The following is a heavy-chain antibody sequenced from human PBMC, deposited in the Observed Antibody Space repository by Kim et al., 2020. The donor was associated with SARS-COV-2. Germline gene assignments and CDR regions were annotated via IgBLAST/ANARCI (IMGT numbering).Heavy chain of an antibody. J-gene: IGHJ4*02. CDR3: ARGYSSGWYVPTDY. Sequence: GGSLRLSCAASGFTFSSYWMSWVRQAPGKGLECVANIKQDGSEKYYVDSVKGRFTISRDNAKNSLYLQMNSLRAEDTAVYYCARGYSSGWYVPTDYWGQGTLVTVSS. D-gene: IGHD6-19*01. CDR1: GFTFSSYW. V-gene: IGHV3-7*01. CDR2: IKQDGSEK.